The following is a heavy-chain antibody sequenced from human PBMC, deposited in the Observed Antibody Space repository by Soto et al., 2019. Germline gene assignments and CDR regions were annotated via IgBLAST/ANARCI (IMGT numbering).Heavy chain of an antibody. CDR2: IYYSGST. D-gene: IGHD6-19*01. CDR1: GGSVSSGSYY. Sequence: PSETLSLTCTVSGGSVSSGSYYWSWIRQPPGKGLEWIGYIYYSGSTNYNPSLKSRVTISVDTSKNQFSLKLSSVTAADTAVYYCARATSDSSGWYLDKVLDYWGQGTLVTVSS. J-gene: IGHJ4*02. V-gene: IGHV4-61*01. CDR3: ARATSDSSGWYLDKVLDY.